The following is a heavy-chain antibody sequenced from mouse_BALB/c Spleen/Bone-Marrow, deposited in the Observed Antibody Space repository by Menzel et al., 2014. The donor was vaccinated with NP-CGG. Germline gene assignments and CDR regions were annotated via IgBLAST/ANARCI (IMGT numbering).Heavy chain of an antibody. J-gene: IGHJ2*01. V-gene: IGHV14-3*02. D-gene: IGHD2-14*01. Sequence: VQLQQSGAELVKPGASVRLSCTASGFNIKDTYIHWVEQRPEQGLEWIGRIDPANGNTKYDPKFQGKATITADTSSNTAYLQLSGLTSEDTAVYYCASYRLRTYFDYWGQGTTLTVSS. CDR1: GFNIKDTY. CDR3: ASYRLRTYFDY. CDR2: IDPANGNT.